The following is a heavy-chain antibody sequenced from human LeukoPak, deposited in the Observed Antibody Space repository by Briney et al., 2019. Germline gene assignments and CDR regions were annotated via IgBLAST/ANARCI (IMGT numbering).Heavy chain of an antibody. J-gene: IGHJ4*02. Sequence: ASVKVSCTASGYTFTSYDXXXXXXXXXXXXXXXXWMNPNSGNTGYAQKFQGRVTMTRNTSISTAYMELSSLRSEDTAVYYCARGGGLLRFEPFDYWGQGTLVTVSS. CDR2: MNPNSGNT. CDR1: GYTFTSYD. D-gene: IGHD3-3*01. CDR3: ARGGGLLRFEPFDY. V-gene: IGHV1-8*01.